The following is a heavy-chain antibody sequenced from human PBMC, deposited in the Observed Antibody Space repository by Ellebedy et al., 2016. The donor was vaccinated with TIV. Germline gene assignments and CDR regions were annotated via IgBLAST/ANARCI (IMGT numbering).Heavy chain of an antibody. J-gene: IGHJ4*02. CDR3: ARRRTAMAHFDY. Sequence: MPSETLSLTCTVSGGSISSYYWSWIRQPPGKGLEWIGYIYYSGSTNYNPSLKSRVTISVDTSKNQFSLKLSSVTAADTAVYYCARRRTAMAHFDYWGQGTLVTVSS. D-gene: IGHD5-18*01. V-gene: IGHV4-59*08. CDR2: IYYSGST. CDR1: GGSISSYY.